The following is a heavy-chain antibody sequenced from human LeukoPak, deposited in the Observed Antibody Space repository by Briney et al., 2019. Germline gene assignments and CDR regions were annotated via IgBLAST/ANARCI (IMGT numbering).Heavy chain of an antibody. J-gene: IGHJ1*01. D-gene: IGHD5-18*01. CDR2: ISAYNGNT. Sequence: GASVKASCKASGYTFTSYGISWVRQAPGQGLEWMGWISAYNGNTIYAQKLQGRVTMTTDTSTSTAYMELRSLRSDDTAVYYCARLAGTDMIGYFQDWGQGTLVTVSS. CDR1: GYTFTSYG. CDR3: ARLAGTDMIGYFQD. V-gene: IGHV1-18*01.